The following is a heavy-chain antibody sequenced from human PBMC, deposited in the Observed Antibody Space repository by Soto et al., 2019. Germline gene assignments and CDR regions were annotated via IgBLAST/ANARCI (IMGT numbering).Heavy chain of an antibody. V-gene: IGHV1-46*01. D-gene: IGHD5-12*01. CDR1: GYTFTSYY. Sequence: VSVKVSCKASGYTFTSYYMHWVRQAPGQGLEWMGIINPSGGSTSYAQKFQGRVTMTRDTSTSTVYMELSSLRSEDTAVYYCATPGGYNYDAFDIWGQGTMVTVSS. J-gene: IGHJ3*02. CDR3: ATPGGYNYDAFDI. CDR2: INPSGGST.